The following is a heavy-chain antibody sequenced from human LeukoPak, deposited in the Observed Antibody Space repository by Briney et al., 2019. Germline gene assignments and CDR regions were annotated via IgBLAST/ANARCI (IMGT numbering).Heavy chain of an antibody. J-gene: IGHJ4*02. CDR2: IFHSGST. Sequence: SGTLSLTCVVSGGSISSNNWWSWVRQPPGKGLEWIGEIFHSGSTNHNPSLKSRVTISVDKSKNQFSLRLSSVTAADTAVYYCARVVGNTNFDSWGQGALVTVSS. CDR1: GGSISSNNW. CDR3: ARVVGNTNFDS. D-gene: IGHD2-21*01. V-gene: IGHV4-4*02.